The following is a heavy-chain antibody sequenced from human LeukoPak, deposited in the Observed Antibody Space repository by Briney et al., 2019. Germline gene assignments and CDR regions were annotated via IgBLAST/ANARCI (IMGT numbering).Heavy chain of an antibody. CDR1: GFTFSSYS. CDR3: ARGPHSPGYYYMDV. Sequence: GGSLRLSCAASGFTFSSYSMNWVRQAPGKGLEWVSSISSSSSYIYYADSVKGRFTISRDNAKNSLYLQMNSLRAEDTAVYYCARGPHSPGYYYMDVWGKGTTVTVSS. V-gene: IGHV3-21*01. J-gene: IGHJ6*03. D-gene: IGHD3-10*01. CDR2: ISSSSSYI.